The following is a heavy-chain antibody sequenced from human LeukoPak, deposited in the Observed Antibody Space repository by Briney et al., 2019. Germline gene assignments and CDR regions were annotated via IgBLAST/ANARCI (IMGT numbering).Heavy chain of an antibody. D-gene: IGHD6-19*01. CDR3: AARRGIAVNWFDP. V-gene: IGHV1-58*02. CDR1: GFTFTSSA. J-gene: IGHJ5*02. Sequence: ASVKVSCKASGFTFTSSAMQWVRQARGQRLEWIGWIVVGSGNTNYAQKFQGRVTITRDMSTSTAYMELSSLRSEDTAVYYCAARRGIAVNWFDPWGQGTLVTVSS. CDR2: IVVGSGNT.